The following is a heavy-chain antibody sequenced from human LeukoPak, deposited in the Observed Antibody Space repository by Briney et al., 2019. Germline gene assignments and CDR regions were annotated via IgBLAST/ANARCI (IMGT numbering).Heavy chain of an antibody. J-gene: IGHJ6*04. CDR1: GGSFSGYY. CDR2: INHSGST. V-gene: IGHV4-34*01. D-gene: IGHD3-9*01. CDR3: ARGCRYYDILTGYHCYCYYYGMDV. Sequence: PSETLSLTCAVYGGSFSGYYWSWIRQPPGKGLEWIGEINHSGSTNYNPSLKSRVTISVDTSKNQFSLKLSFVTAADTAVYYCARGCRYYDILTGYHCYCYYYGMDVWGKGTTVTVSS.